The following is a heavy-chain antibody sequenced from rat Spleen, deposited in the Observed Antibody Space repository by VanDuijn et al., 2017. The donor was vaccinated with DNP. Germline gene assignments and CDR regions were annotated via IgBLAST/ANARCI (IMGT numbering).Heavy chain of an antibody. Sequence: EVLLVESDGGLVQPGRSLKLSCAVSGFTFNDYYMAWVRQAPAKGLEWVATISSGGGGTYYPDSVKGRFTISRDNAKSTLYLQMDSLRSADTANYYCARHVHWEPFAYWGQGTLVTVSS. CDR2: ISSGGGGT. D-gene: IGHD5-1*01. V-gene: IGHV5-25*01. CDR3: ARHVHWEPFAY. CDR1: GFTFNDYY. J-gene: IGHJ3*01.